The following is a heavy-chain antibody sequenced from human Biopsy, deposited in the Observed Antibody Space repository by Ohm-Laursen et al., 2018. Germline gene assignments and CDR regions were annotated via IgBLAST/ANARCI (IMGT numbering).Heavy chain of an antibody. CDR2: IYPNSGGT. CDR1: GDAFLGYY. V-gene: IGHV1-2*02. J-gene: IGHJ4*02. D-gene: IGHD3-3*01. Sequence: SSVKVSCNASGDAFLGYYLHWVRQAPGQGLEWMGSIYPNSGGTDFAQKFQGRVSMTRDTSVSTAYLELSSLRSDDTAIYYCARDLLEWSLPSWGQGTLVTVSS. CDR3: ARDLLEWSLPS.